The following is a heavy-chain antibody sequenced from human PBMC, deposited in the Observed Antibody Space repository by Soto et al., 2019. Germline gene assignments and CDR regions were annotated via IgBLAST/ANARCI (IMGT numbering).Heavy chain of an antibody. CDR2: TNPNSGGT. D-gene: IGHD6-19*01. V-gene: IGHV1-2*02. J-gene: IGHJ5*02. Sequence: ASVKVSCKASGYTFTGYYMHWVRQAPGQGLEWMGWTNPNSGGTNYAQKFQGRVTMTRDTSISTAYMELSRLRSDDTAVYYCARGRLPGYSSGWYGWFDPWGQGTLVTVSS. CDR1: GYTFTGYY. CDR3: ARGRLPGYSSGWYGWFDP.